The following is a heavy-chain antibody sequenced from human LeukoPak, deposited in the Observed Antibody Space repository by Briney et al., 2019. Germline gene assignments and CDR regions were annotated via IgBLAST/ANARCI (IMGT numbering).Heavy chain of an antibody. CDR3: AKWTQPYCSGGSCYGGFDY. D-gene: IGHD2-15*01. CDR1: GFTFSSYA. CDR2: ISGSGGST. Sequence: GSLRLSCAASGFTFSSYAMSWVRQAPGKGLEWVSAISGSGGSTYYADSVKGRFTISRDNSKNTLYLQMNSLRAEDTAVYYCAKWTQPYCSGGSCYGGFDYWGQGTLVTVSS. J-gene: IGHJ4*02. V-gene: IGHV3-23*01.